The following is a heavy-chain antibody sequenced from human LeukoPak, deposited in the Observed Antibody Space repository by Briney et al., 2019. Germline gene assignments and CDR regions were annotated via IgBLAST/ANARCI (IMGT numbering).Heavy chain of an antibody. D-gene: IGHD3-10*01. V-gene: IGHV1-18*04. CDR1: GYTFTSYG. CDR3: ARDEGGGAMVRGVTAYYYGMDV. J-gene: IGHJ6*04. Sequence: ASVKVSCKASGYTFTSYGISWVRQAPGQGLEWMGWISAYNGNTNYAQKLQGRVTMTTDTSTSTAYMELMSLRSDDTAVYYCARDEGGGAMVRGVTAYYYGMDVWGKGTTVTVSS. CDR2: ISAYNGNT.